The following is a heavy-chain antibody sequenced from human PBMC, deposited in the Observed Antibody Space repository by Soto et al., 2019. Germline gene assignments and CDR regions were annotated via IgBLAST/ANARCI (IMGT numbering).Heavy chain of an antibody. V-gene: IGHV5-51*01. CDR1: GYSFTSYW. J-gene: IGHJ4*02. CDR3: ARHVTGYYYDSSGYYPNLDY. CDR2: IYPGDSDT. Sequence: GEPLKISFKGSGYSFTSYWIGWVRQMPGKGLEWMGIIYPGDSDTRYSPSFQGQVTISADKSISTAYLQWSSLKASDTAMYYCARHVTGYYYDSSGYYPNLDYWGQGTLVTVSS. D-gene: IGHD3-22*01.